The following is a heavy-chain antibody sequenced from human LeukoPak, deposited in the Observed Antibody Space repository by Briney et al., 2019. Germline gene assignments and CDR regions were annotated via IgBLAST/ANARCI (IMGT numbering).Heavy chain of an antibody. CDR1: EFTFSAYW. CDR3: ARENLAAAADY. CDR2: IRGDGSMT. D-gene: IGHD6-25*01. J-gene: IGHJ4*02. Sequence: PGGSLRLSCAASEFTFSAYWMHWVRQAPGKGLVWVSRIRGDGSMTNYADSVKGRFTISRDNAKNTLYLQMYSLRLEDTAVYYCARENLAAAADYWGQGTVVTVSS. V-gene: IGHV3-74*01.